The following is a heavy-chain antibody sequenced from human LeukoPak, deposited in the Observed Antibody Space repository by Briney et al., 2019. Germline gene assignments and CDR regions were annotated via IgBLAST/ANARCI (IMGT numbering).Heavy chain of an antibody. J-gene: IGHJ5*02. D-gene: IGHD1-14*01. Sequence: GESLQISCKGSGYSFTSYWIGWVRQMPGKGREWMGIIYPGDSDTRYSPSFQGKVTISADKSISNAYLQWSSMEASDTAMYYCAREYNANPQGGWFDPWGQGTLVTVSS. V-gene: IGHV5-51*01. CDR1: GYSFTSYW. CDR3: AREYNANPQGGWFDP. CDR2: IYPGDSDT.